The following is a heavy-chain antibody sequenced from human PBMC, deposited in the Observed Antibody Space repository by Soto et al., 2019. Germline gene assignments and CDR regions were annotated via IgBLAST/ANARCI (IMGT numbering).Heavy chain of an antibody. V-gene: IGHV3-23*01. D-gene: IGHD6-13*01. CDR2: ISSGGNT. CDR3: ARDWYEDY. CDR1: GFTFRSYA. J-gene: IGHJ4*02. Sequence: EVQLLESGGGLIQPGGSLRLSCAASGFTFRSYAMTWVRQAPGKGLEWVSVISSGGNTYYADSVKGRFTISRDNSKNMAYLQMDSLRADDTAVYYCARDWYEDYWGQGTLVTVSS.